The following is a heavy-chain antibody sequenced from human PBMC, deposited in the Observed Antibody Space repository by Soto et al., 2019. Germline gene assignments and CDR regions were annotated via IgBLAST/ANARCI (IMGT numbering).Heavy chain of an antibody. D-gene: IGHD1-26*01. CDR2: IYYSGST. Sequence: SETLSLTCTVSGGSISSYYWSWIRQPPGKGLEWIGYIYYSGSTNYNPSLKSRVTISVDTSKNQFSLKLSSVTAADTAVYYCARDRQPVGAKGNWFDPWGQGNLVTVSS. V-gene: IGHV4-59*01. CDR3: ARDRQPVGAKGNWFDP. J-gene: IGHJ5*02. CDR1: GGSISSYY.